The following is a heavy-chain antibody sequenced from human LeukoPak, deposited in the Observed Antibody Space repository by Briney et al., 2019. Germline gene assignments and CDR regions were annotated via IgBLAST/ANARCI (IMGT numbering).Heavy chain of an antibody. J-gene: IGHJ4*02. CDR2: IYTSGIT. Sequence: GGSLRLSCAVSGFTVSSNFMSWVRQAPGKGPEWVSVIYTSGITYYADSVRGRFTISRDNSKHTLYLQMDSLTAEDTAVYYCAREDAGGTYSFDYWGQGTLVTVSS. V-gene: IGHV3-66*01. D-gene: IGHD1-26*01. CDR3: AREDAGGTYSFDY. CDR1: GFTVSSNF.